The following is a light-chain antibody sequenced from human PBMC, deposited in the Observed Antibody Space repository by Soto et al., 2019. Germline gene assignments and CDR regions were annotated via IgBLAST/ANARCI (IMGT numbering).Light chain of an antibody. CDR3: AAYISSTYV. V-gene: IGLV2-14*01. CDR1: SSDVGDYNY. Sequence: QSVLTQPASVSGSPGQSITISCTGTSSDVGDYNYVSWYQHRPGKAPKLMIYEVTNRPSGVSNRFSGSKSGSTASLTISGLQAEDEADYYCAAYISSTYVFGTGTKVTVL. CDR2: EVT. J-gene: IGLJ1*01.